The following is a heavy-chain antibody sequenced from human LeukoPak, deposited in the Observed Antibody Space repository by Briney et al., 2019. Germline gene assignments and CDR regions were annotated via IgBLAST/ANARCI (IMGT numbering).Heavy chain of an antibody. J-gene: IGHJ3*02. V-gene: IGHV4-59*08. CDR1: GGSISSYY. D-gene: IGHD3-10*01. CDR2: IYYSGST. Sequence: SETLSLTYTVSGGSISSYYWSWIRQPPGKGLEWIGYIYYSGSTNYNPSLKSRVTISVDTSKNQFSLKLSSVTAADTAVYYCARLMVHPFLASDIWGQGTMVTVSS. CDR3: ARLMVHPFLASDI.